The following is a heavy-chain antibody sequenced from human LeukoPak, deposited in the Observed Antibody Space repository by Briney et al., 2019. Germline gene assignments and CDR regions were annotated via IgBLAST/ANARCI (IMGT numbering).Heavy chain of an antibody. CDR1: GYTFTGYY. D-gene: IGHD3-22*01. CDR2: INPNSGGT. Sequence: ASVKVSCKASGYTFTGYYMHWLRQAPGQGLEWMGWINPNSGGTNYAQKFQGRVTMTRDTSISTAYMELSRLRSDDTAVYYCARLTTYYYDSSGYSRNSYAFDIWGQGTMVTVSS. J-gene: IGHJ3*02. V-gene: IGHV1-2*02. CDR3: ARLTTYYYDSSGYSRNSYAFDI.